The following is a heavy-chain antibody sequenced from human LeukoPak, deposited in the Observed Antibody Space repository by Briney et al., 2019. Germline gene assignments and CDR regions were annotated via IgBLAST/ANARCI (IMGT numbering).Heavy chain of an antibody. CDR2: INPNSGGT. CDR1: GYTFTAYH. V-gene: IGHV1-2*02. J-gene: IGHJ2*01. CDR3: ARDDHWYFDL. Sequence: ASVKVSCKASGYTFTAYHIHWVRQAPGQGLEWMGWINPNSGGTNYAQKFQGRVTMTRDTSISTAYMELSRLRSDDTAVYYCARDDHWYFDLWGRGTLVTVSS.